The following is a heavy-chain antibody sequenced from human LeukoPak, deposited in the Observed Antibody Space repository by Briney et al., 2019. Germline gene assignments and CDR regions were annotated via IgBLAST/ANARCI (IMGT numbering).Heavy chain of an antibody. CDR1: GFTFSSYE. V-gene: IGHV3-48*03. J-gene: IGHJ4*02. CDR3: ARRSSWDFL. D-gene: IGHD6-13*01. Sequence: PGGSLRLPCAASGFTFSSYEMNWVRQAPGKGLEWVSYISSSGGTIYYADSVKGRFTISRDNAKNSLYLHMNSLRAEDTAVYYCARRSSWDFLWGQGTLVTVSS. CDR2: ISSSGGTI.